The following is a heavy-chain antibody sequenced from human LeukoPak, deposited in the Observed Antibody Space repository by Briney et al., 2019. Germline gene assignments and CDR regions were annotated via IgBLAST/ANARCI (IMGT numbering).Heavy chain of an antibody. CDR1: GGSFSGYY. Sequence: SETLSLTCAVYGGSFSGYYWSWLRQPPGKGLEWIGEINHSGSTNYNPSLKSRVTISVDTSKNQFSLKLSSVTAADTAVYYCARRVWGQYYFDYWGQGTLVTVSS. D-gene: IGHD3-16*01. CDR2: INHSGST. V-gene: IGHV4-34*01. J-gene: IGHJ4*02. CDR3: ARRVWGQYYFDY.